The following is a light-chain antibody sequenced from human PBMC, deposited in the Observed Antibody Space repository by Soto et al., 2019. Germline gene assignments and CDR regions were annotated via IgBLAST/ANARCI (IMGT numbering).Light chain of an antibody. V-gene: IGKV3-11*02. Sequence: EMVLTQSPATLSLSPGDRATLSCRASQSVGRYLAWYQQRPGQAPRLLIYDSSNSVTGIPARFSGNGSGRDFTLIISSLEPEDFAVYYCQYHTDWPPYTFGQGTTLEI. CDR2: DSS. CDR3: QYHTDWPPYT. CDR1: QSVGRY. J-gene: IGKJ2*01.